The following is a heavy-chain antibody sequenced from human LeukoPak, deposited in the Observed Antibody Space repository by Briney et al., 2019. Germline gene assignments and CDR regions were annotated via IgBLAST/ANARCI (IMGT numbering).Heavy chain of an antibody. V-gene: IGHV4-30-2*01. Sequence: SQTLSLTCTVSGGSISSGGYYWSWIRQPPGKGLEWIGYIYHSGSTYYNPSLKSRVTISVDTSKNQFSLKLSSVTAADTAVYYCARGGLNQGIAAAGTDPYYYYGMDVWGQGTTVTVSS. D-gene: IGHD6-13*01. J-gene: IGHJ6*02. CDR1: GGSISSGGYY. CDR2: IYHSGST. CDR3: ARGGLNQGIAAAGTDPYYYYGMDV.